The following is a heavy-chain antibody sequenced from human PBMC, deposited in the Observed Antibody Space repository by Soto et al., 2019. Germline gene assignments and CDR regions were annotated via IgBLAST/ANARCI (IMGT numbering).Heavy chain of an antibody. J-gene: IGHJ5*02. CDR1: GGSISSGDYY. CDR3: AREVYSYYDWFDP. V-gene: IGHV4-30-4*01. CDR2: IYYSGST. Sequence: PSETLSLTCTVSGGSISSGDYYWTWIRQPPGKGLEWIGYIYYSGSTYYNPSLKSRVTISVDTSKNQFSLKLSSVTAADTAVYYCAREVYSYYDWFDPWGQGTLVTV. D-gene: IGHD4-4*01.